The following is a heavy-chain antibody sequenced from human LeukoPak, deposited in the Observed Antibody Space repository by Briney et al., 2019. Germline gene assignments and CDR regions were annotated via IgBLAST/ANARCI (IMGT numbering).Heavy chain of an antibody. CDR2: IRQDGSEK. V-gene: IGHV3-7*01. D-gene: IGHD3-22*01. J-gene: IGHJ4*02. CDR1: GFTFSSYW. Sequence: GGSLRLSCAASGFTFSSYWMAWVRQAPGKGLEWVANIRQDGSEKNYVGSVRGRFTISRDNARNSLFLQMNGLRADDTAVYYCARGPGGSGYYYVMYYFDYWGQGTLVTVSS. CDR3: ARGPGGSGYYYVMYYFDY.